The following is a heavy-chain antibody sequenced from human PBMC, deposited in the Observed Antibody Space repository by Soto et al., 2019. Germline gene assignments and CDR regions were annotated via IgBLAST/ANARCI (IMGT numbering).Heavy chain of an antibody. D-gene: IGHD1-1*01. CDR2: ITWNSGKI. CDR1: GFIFDDYA. V-gene: IGHV3-9*01. J-gene: IGHJ6*03. Sequence: DVQLVESGGGVVQPGRSLRLSCAASGFIFDDYAMHWVRQAPGKGLEWVSGITWNSGKIGYADSVKGRFTISRDNAKNSLYLQMNSLRVEDTALYYCAKVDRYDLYYYMDVWGKGTTVTVSS. CDR3: AKVDRYDLYYYMDV.